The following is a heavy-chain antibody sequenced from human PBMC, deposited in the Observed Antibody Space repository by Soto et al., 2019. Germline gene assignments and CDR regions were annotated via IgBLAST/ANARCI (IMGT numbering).Heavy chain of an antibody. Sequence: ASVKVSCKVSGYTLTELSMHWVRQAPGKGLEWMGGFDPEDGETIYAQKFQGRVTMTEDTSTDTAYMELSSLRSEDTAVYYCATVAGAEDYFDYWGQGTLVTVSS. CDR3: ATVAGAEDYFDY. D-gene: IGHD1-26*01. V-gene: IGHV1-24*01. CDR1: GYTLTELS. CDR2: FDPEDGET. J-gene: IGHJ4*02.